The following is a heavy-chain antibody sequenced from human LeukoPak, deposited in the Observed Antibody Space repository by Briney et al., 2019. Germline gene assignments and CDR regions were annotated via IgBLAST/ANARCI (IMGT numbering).Heavy chain of an antibody. CDR2: ISGSGGST. CDR1: GFTFSSYA. J-gene: IGHJ5*02. D-gene: IGHD6-13*01. CDR3: AKDAPIAAAGTNWFDP. V-gene: IGHV3-23*01. Sequence: PGGSLRLSCAASGFTFSSYAMSWVRQAPGKGLEWVSAISGSGGSTYYADSVKGRFTISRDNSKNTLYLQMNSLRAEDTAAYYCAKDAPIAAAGTNWFDPWGQGTLVTVSS.